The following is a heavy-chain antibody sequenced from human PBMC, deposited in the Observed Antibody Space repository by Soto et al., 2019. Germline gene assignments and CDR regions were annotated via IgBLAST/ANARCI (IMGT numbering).Heavy chain of an antibody. CDR1: GYNFASYW. V-gene: IGHV5-51*01. J-gene: IGHJ6*02. CDR3: ARVSMVRGLIPGSYNYYYGMDV. Sequence: GESLKISCKGSGYNFASYWIAWVRQMPGKGLEWMGLIDPGDSDTRYSPSFQGQVTISGDKSISTAYLQWSSLKASDTAMYYCARVSMVRGLIPGSYNYYYGMDVWGQGTTVTVSS. D-gene: IGHD3-10*01. CDR2: IDPGDSDT.